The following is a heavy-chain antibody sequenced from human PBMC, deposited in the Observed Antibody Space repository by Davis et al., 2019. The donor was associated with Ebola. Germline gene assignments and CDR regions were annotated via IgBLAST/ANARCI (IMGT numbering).Heavy chain of an antibody. V-gene: IGHV3-30*18. J-gene: IGHJ4*02. CDR3: AKAVGFNY. Sequence: PGGSLRLSCAASGFTFSSYGMHWVRQAPGKGLEWVAVISYDGSNKYYADSVKGRFTISRDNSKNTLYLQMNSLRAEDTAVYYCAKAVGFNYWGQGTLVTVSS. CDR2: ISYDGSNK. CDR1: GFTFSSYG.